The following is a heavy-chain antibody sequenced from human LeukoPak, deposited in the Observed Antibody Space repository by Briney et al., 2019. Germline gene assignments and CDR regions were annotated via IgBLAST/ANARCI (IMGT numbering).Heavy chain of an antibody. J-gene: IGHJ6*03. CDR2: INPSGGST. CDR3: ARAKVDTAMVKGTYYYYMDV. D-gene: IGHD5-18*01. V-gene: IGHV1-46*01. CDR1: GYTFTSYY. Sequence: GASVKVSCKASGYTFTSYYMHWVRQAPGQGLEWMGIINPSGGSTSYAQKFQGRVTMTRDMSTSTVYMELSSLRSEDTAVYYCARAKVDTAMVKGTYYYYMDVWGKGTTVTVSS.